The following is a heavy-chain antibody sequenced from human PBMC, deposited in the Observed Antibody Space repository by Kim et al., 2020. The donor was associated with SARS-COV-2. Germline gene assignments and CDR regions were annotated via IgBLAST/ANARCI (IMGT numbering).Heavy chain of an antibody. J-gene: IGHJ4*02. Sequence: TPDLNSRVAISVDTAKNQFSLKLSSVTAADTAVYYCARSGPPFYFDYWGQGTLVTVSS. CDR3: ARSGPPFYFDY. V-gene: IGHV4-39*01. D-gene: IGHD3-10*01.